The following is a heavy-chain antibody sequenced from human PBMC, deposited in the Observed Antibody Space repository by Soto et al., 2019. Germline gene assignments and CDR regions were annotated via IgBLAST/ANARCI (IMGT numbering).Heavy chain of an antibody. J-gene: IGHJ4*02. CDR1: GYTFTSYD. V-gene: IGHV1-8*01. Sequence: QVQLVQSGAEVKKPGASVKVSCKASGYTFTSYDXXXXXXXXXQGLEWMGWMNPNSGNTGYAQKFQGRVNMTRNTXXXXXXXXXXXXXXXXXXXXXXXXXXXXXNDYWGQGTLVTVSS. CDR3: XXXXXXXNDY. CDR2: MNPNSGNT.